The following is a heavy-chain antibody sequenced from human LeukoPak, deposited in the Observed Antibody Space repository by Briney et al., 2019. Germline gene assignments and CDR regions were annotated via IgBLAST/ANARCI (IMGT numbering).Heavy chain of an antibody. CDR1: GFTFSSYA. Sequence: GGSLRLSCVAPGFTFSSYAMSWVRQAPGKGLEWVSAISGSGGSTYYADSVKGRFTISRDNSKNTLYLQMNSLRAEDTAVYYCASHRSGNYPNSNFDYWGQGTLVTVSS. D-gene: IGHD1-26*01. CDR3: ASHRSGNYPNSNFDY. CDR2: ISGSGGST. V-gene: IGHV3-23*01. J-gene: IGHJ4*02.